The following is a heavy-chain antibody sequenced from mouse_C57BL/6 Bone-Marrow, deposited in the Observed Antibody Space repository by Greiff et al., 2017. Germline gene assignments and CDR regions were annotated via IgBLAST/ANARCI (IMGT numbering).Heavy chain of an antibody. CDR3: GDITTGVNDAMDY. V-gene: IGHV1-22*01. CDR1: GYTFTDYN. J-gene: IGHJ4*01. Sequence: VQLQQSGPELVKPGASVKMSCKASGYTFTDYNMHWVKQSHGKGLEWIGYINPNNGGTSYNQKFKGKATLTVNKSSSTAYMELRSLTSEDSAVYYCGDITTGVNDAMDYWGQGTSVTVSS. CDR2: INPNNGGT. D-gene: IGHD1-1*01.